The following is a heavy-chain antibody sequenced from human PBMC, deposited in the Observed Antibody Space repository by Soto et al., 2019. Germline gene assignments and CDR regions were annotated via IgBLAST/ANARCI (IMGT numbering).Heavy chain of an antibody. J-gene: IGHJ4*02. CDR2: ISSATTTI. CDR3: ARGIAAAGPKLDY. Sequence: EVQLVESGGGLVQPGGSLRLSCAASGFTFSSYSMNWVRQAPGKGLEWVSYISSATTTIYYADSVKGRFTMSRDNAKNSLSLQMNSLRADDTAVYYCARGIAAAGPKLDYWGQGTLVTVSS. CDR1: GFTFSSYS. D-gene: IGHD6-13*01. V-gene: IGHV3-48*01.